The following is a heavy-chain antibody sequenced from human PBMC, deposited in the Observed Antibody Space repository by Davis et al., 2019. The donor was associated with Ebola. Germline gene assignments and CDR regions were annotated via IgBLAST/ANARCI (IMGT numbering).Heavy chain of an antibody. Sequence: GGSLRLSCAASGFTFSSYAMSWVRQAPGKGLEWVSTISSSGDSTYDADSVKGRFTISRDNSKNTLYLQMNSLRAEDTAIYYCARGGPSVYSSSFTWGQGTLVTVSS. CDR1: GFTFSSYA. J-gene: IGHJ5*02. CDR2: ISSSGDST. D-gene: IGHD6-13*01. CDR3: ARGGPSVYSSSFT. V-gene: IGHV3-23*01.